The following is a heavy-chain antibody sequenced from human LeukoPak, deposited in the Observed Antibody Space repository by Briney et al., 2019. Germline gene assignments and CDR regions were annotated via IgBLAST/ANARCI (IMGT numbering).Heavy chain of an antibody. D-gene: IGHD1-26*01. CDR2: INPNSGGT. CDR3: ASTCRPSGSYLANDAFDI. CDR1: GYTFTGYY. J-gene: IGHJ3*02. V-gene: IGHV1-2*02. Sequence: ASVKVSCKASGYTFTGYYMHWVRQAPGQGLEWMGWINPNSGGTNYAQKFQGRVTMTRDTSISTAYMELSRLRSDDTAVYYCASTCRPSGSYLANDAFDIWGQGTMVTVSS.